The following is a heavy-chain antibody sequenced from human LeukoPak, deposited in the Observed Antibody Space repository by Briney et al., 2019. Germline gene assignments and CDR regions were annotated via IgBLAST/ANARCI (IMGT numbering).Heavy chain of an antibody. CDR3: ARVRGAGVMITFGGVIPRKGWFDP. J-gene: IGHJ5*02. CDR2: INPNSGGT. CDR1: GYTFTGYY. Sequence: ASVKVSCKASGYTFTGYYMHWVRQAPGQGLEWMGWINPNSGGTNYAQKFQGRVTMTRDTSISTAYMELSSLISDDTAIYYCARVRGAGVMITFGGVIPRKGWFDPWGQGTLVTVSS. D-gene: IGHD3-16*02. V-gene: IGHV1-2*02.